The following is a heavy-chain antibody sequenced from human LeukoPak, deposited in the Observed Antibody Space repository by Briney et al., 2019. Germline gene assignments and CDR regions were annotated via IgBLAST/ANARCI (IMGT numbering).Heavy chain of an antibody. V-gene: IGHV4-59*01. CDR3: ATARTKGSSWSRFDY. Sequence: PSETLSLTCTVSGGSISSYYWSWIRQPPGKGLEWIGYIYYSGSTNYNPSLKSRVTISVDTSKNQFSLKLTSMTAADTAMYYCATARTKGSSWSRFDYWGQGTLVTVSS. D-gene: IGHD6-13*01. J-gene: IGHJ4*02. CDR1: GGSISSYY. CDR2: IYYSGST.